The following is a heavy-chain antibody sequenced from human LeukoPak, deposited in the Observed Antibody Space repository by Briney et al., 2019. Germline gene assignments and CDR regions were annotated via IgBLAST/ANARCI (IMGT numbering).Heavy chain of an antibody. CDR3: ARVALPRLRFLEWFFDY. CDR2: IIPIFGTA. J-gene: IGHJ4*02. Sequence: ASVKVSCKASGGTFSSYAISWVRQAPGQGLEWMGGIIPIFGTANYAQKFQGRVTITADESTSTAYMELSSLRSEDTAVYYCARVALPRLRFLEWFFDYWGQGTLVTVSS. D-gene: IGHD3-3*01. V-gene: IGHV1-69*13. CDR1: GGTFSSYA.